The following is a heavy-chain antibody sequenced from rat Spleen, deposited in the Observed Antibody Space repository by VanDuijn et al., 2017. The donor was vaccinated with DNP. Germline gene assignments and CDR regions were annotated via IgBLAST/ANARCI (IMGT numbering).Heavy chain of an antibody. V-gene: IGHV5-19*01. D-gene: IGHD1-11*01. CDR1: GITFSNSG. CDR2: ITSSGDNT. J-gene: IGHJ2*01. CDR3: TTDFERGY. Sequence: EVQLVESGGGLVQPGRSLKLSCAASGITFSNSGMHWIRQAPKKGLEWVASITSSGDNTYSPDSVKGRFTISRDNAQNTLYLQMNSLRSEDMATYYCTTDFERGYWGQGVMVTVSS.